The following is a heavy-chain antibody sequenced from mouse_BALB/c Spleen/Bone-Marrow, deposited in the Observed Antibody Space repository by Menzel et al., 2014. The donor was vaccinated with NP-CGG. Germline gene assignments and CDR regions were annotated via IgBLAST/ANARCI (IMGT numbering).Heavy chain of an antibody. Sequence: VQRVESGAELAKPGASVKMSCKASGYTFTSYWMHWVKQRPGQGLEWIGYINPSTGYTECNQKFKDKATLTADKSSSTAYMQLSSLTSEDSAVYYCARSGGYDGLSYWGQGTTLTVSS. CDR3: ARSGGYDGLSY. CDR2: INPSTGYT. CDR1: GYTFTSYW. V-gene: IGHV1-7*01. D-gene: IGHD2-2*01. J-gene: IGHJ2*01.